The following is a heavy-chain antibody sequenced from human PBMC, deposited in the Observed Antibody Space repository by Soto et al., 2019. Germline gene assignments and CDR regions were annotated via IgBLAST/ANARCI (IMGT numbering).Heavy chain of an antibody. Sequence: LSLSCTASGFTFGDYAMSWFRQAPGKGLEWVGFIRSKAYGGTTEYAASVKGRFTISRDDSKSIAYLQMNSLKTEDTAVYYCTGYYYDSSGYRFDYWGQGTLVTVSS. CDR2: IRSKAYGGTT. CDR3: TGYYYDSSGYRFDY. CDR1: GFTFGDYA. V-gene: IGHV3-49*03. J-gene: IGHJ4*02. D-gene: IGHD3-22*01.